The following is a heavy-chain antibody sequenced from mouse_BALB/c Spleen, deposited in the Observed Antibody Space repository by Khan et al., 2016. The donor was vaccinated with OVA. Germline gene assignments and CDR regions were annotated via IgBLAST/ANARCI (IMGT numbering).Heavy chain of an antibody. V-gene: IGHV3-2*02. J-gene: IGHJ2*01. D-gene: IGHD2-12*01. CDR3: SSSRFCYSYSFFAY. Sequence: EVQLQESGPGLVKPSQSLSLTCTVTGYSISSDYAWTWIRQFPGNKLEWMGYIDYSGTTSYNPFLKSRISITRDTSKNQFFLQLNSVTTQNSATFDLSSSRFCYSYSFFAYWGQGTTLTVSS. CDR1: GYSISSDYA. CDR2: IDYSGTT.